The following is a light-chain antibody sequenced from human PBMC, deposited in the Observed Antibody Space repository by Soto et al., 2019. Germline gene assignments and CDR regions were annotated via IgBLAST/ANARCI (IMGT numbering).Light chain of an antibody. CDR2: GAS. CDR3: QQYNYWPGT. V-gene: IGKV3-15*01. Sequence: EIVMTQSPATLSVSPGERATLSCKAIRSVRRNLSWYQQKPGQAPRLVISGASTRATGITDRFSGSGSGTEFTLTINSLQSEDFEVYYCQQYNYWPGTFGQGTKVDNK. CDR1: RSVRRN. J-gene: IGKJ1*01.